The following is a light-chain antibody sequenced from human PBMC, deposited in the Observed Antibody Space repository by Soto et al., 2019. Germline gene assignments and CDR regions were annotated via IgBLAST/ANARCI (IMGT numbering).Light chain of an antibody. J-gene: IGLJ3*02. CDR3: AAWDDSMNGWV. CDR1: SSNIGNNA. CDR2: YDD. V-gene: IGLV1-36*01. Sequence: QSLLTQPPSVSEAPRQRVTISCSGSSSNIGNNAVNWYQQLPGKAPKLLIYYDDLLPSGVSDRFSGSTSGTSAALAISGLQSEDEADYYCAAWDDSMNGWVLGGGTTLTVL.